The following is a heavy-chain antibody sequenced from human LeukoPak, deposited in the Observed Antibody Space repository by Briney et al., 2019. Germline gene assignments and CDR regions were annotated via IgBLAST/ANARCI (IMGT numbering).Heavy chain of an antibody. V-gene: IGHV4-4*07. Sequence: PSETLSLTCTVSGGSISSYYWSWIRQPAGKWMEWIGCIYNSGSTNYNPSLKSRVTMSVDTSKNQFSLKLSSVTAADTAVYYCAGDGITMISYWGQGTLVTVSS. CDR3: AGDGITMISY. D-gene: IGHD3-22*01. CDR1: GGSISSYY. J-gene: IGHJ4*02. CDR2: IYNSGST.